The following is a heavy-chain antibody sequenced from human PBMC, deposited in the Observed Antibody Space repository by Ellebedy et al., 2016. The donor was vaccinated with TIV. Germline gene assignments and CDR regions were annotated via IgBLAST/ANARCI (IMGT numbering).Heavy chain of an antibody. J-gene: IGHJ4*02. CDR3: ATRYNWNYLGTFDY. Sequence: GESLKISCAASGFTFSRYAMTWVRQAPGQGLEWVSGINANGVSIAYADSVKGRFTISRDNSKDTLYLQMNSLRAEDTAVYYCATRYNWNYLGTFDYWGQGNLVTVSS. V-gene: IGHV3-23*01. D-gene: IGHD1-7*01. CDR1: GFTFSRYA. CDR2: INANGVSI.